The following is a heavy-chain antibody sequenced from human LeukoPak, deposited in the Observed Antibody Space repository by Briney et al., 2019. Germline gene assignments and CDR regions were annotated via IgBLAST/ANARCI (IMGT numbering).Heavy chain of an antibody. CDR2: INPNSGGT. CDR1: GYTFTGYY. J-gene: IGHJ4*02. D-gene: IGHD3-22*01. CDR3: ARGRYDSSGYYYGRTFYFDY. V-gene: IGHV1-2*02. Sequence: ASVKVSCKASGYTFTGYYMHWVRQAPGQGLEWMGWINPNSGGTNYAQKFQGRVTMTRDTSISTAYMELSRLRSDDTAVYYCARGRYDSSGYYYGRTFYFDYWGQGTLVTVSS.